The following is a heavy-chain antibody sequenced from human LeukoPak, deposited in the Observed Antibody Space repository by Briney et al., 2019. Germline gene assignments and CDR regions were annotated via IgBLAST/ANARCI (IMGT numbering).Heavy chain of an antibody. CDR2: IYHSGST. V-gene: IGHV4-38-2*02. Sequence: SETLSLTCTVSGYSISSGYYWGWIRQPPGKGLEWIGSIYHSGSTYYNPSLKSRATISVDTSKNQFSLKLSSVTAADTAVYYCARRGSSGFYYGVDYWGQGTLVTVSS. J-gene: IGHJ4*02. CDR3: ARRGSSGFYYGVDY. D-gene: IGHD3-22*01. CDR1: GYSISSGYY.